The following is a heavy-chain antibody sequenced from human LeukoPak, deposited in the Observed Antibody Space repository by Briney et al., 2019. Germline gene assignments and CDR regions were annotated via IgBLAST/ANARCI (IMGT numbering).Heavy chain of an antibody. J-gene: IGHJ4*02. D-gene: IGHD1-26*01. Sequence: PSETLSLTCTVSGGSISSYYWSWIRQPPGKGLEWIGYIYYSGSTNYNPSLKSRVTISVDTSKNQFSLKLSSVTAADTAVYYCARSARDSGSYYPFDYWGQGTLDTVSS. CDR1: GGSISSYY. CDR3: ARSARDSGSYYPFDY. CDR2: IYYSGST. V-gene: IGHV4-59*12.